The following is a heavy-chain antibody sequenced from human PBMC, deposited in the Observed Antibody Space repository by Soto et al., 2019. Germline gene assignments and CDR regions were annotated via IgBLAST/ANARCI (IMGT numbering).Heavy chain of an antibody. Sequence: SETLSLTCTVSGGSISSGDYYWSWIRQPPGKGLGWLGYIYYSGSTYYNPSLKSRVTISVDTSKNQFSLKLSSVTAADTAVYYCARGSAYYYDSSGYSWGQGTLVTVSS. D-gene: IGHD3-22*01. CDR1: GGSISSGDYY. CDR2: IYYSGST. CDR3: ARGSAYYYDSSGYS. J-gene: IGHJ5*02. V-gene: IGHV4-30-4*01.